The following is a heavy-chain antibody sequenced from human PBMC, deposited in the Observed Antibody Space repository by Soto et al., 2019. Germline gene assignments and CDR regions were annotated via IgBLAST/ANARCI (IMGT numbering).Heavy chain of an antibody. D-gene: IGHD4-4*01. CDR3: ARDLEYSNSHWFDP. Sequence: QVQLVESGGGVVQPGRSLRLSCAASGFTFSSYAMHWVRQAPGKGLEWVAVISYDGSNKYYADSVKGRFTISRDNSKNTLYLQRNSLRAEDTAVYYCARDLEYSNSHWFDPWGQGTLVTVSS. J-gene: IGHJ5*02. V-gene: IGHV3-30-3*01. CDR2: ISYDGSNK. CDR1: GFTFSSYA.